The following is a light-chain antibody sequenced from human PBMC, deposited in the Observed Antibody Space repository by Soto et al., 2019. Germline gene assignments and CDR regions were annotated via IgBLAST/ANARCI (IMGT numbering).Light chain of an antibody. V-gene: IGLV1-44*01. CDR1: SSNIGRNT. CDR2: NDN. CDR3: AAWDDSLNGRV. Sequence: QSVLTQPPSASGTPGQRVTVSCFGSSSNIGRNTVSWYQHLPGTAPKLLIYNDNQRPSGVPDRFSGSKSGTSASLAISRLQSEDEADYYCAAWDDSLNGRVFGGGTKLTVL. J-gene: IGLJ3*02.